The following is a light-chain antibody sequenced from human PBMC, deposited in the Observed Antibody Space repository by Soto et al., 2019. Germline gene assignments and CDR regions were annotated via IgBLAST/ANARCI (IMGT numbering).Light chain of an antibody. CDR3: QQRINWSFT. CDR1: QNVSSY. J-gene: IGKJ3*01. Sequence: EIVLTQSPATLSLSPGERATISCRASQNVSSYLAWYQQKPGQAPRLLIYDASNGATGISARYSGSESGTHFTLTVSSLEHEDVAVYYCQQRINWSFTFGPGTKVDIK. CDR2: DAS. V-gene: IGKV3-11*01.